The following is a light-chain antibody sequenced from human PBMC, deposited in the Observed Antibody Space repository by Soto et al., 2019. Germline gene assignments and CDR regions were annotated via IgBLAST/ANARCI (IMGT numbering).Light chain of an antibody. CDR3: SSYTTSNTYV. CDR2: EVT. Sequence: QSALTQPPSVSGSPGQSVTISCTGTSSDVGNYNSVSWYQQPPGTVPKLMIYEVTNWPSGVPDRFSGSKSGNTASLTISGLQPEDEADYYCSSYTTSNTYVFGTGTKVTVL. CDR1: SSDVGNYNS. V-gene: IGLV2-18*02. J-gene: IGLJ1*01.